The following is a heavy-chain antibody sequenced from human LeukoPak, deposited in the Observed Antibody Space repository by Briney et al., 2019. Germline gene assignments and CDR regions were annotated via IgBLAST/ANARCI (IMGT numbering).Heavy chain of an antibody. CDR1: GFTFSSNA. V-gene: IGHV3-23*01. CDR2: IVGSGGAS. J-gene: IGHJ4*02. D-gene: IGHD1-26*01. CDR3: ALGRGATTRFDY. Sequence: QPGGSLRLSCAASGFTFSSNAMSWVRQAPGKGLEWVSGIVGSGGASFYADSVKGRFTISRDNSKNSLYLQMNSLRTEDTALYYCALGRGATTRFDYWGQGTLVTVSS.